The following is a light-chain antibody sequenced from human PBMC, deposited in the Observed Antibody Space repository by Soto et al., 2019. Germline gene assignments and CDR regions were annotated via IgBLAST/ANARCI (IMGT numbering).Light chain of an antibody. Sequence: EIVLTQSPGTLSLSPGERATLSCRASQSVSSSYLAWYQQKPGHAPRLLIYGASSRATGIPDRFSGSGSGTXXXXXIXXXEPEDFAXXYCQQYGSSPPFTFGGGTKVEIK. CDR1: QSVSSSY. CDR3: QQYGSSPPFT. J-gene: IGKJ4*01. CDR2: GAS. V-gene: IGKV3-20*01.